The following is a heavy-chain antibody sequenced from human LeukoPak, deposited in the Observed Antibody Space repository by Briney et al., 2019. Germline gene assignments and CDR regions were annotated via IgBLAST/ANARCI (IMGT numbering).Heavy chain of an antibody. D-gene: IGHD6-19*01. CDR2: INPNSGGT. J-gene: IGHJ6*03. Sequence: GASVKVSCKASGYTFTGYYMHWVRQASGQGLEWMGWINPNSGGTNYAQKFQGRVTMTRDTSISTAYMELSRLRSDDTAVYYCARGRIAVAGTYYYYYMDVWGKGTTVTVSS. V-gene: IGHV1-2*02. CDR3: ARGRIAVAGTYYYYYMDV. CDR1: GYTFTGYY.